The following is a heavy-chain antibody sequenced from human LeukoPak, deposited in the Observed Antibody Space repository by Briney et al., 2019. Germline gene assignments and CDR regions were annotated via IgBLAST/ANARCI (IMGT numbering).Heavy chain of an antibody. CDR1: GGSFSGYY. V-gene: IGHV4-34*01. Sequence: SETLSLTCAVYGGSFSGYYWTWIRQPPGKGLEWIGEINHSGSTNYNPSLKSRVTISVDTSKNQFSLKLSSVTAADTAVYYCANNDYSNYGSDYWGQGTLVTVSS. CDR3: ANNDYSNYGSDY. CDR2: INHSGST. J-gene: IGHJ4*02. D-gene: IGHD4-11*01.